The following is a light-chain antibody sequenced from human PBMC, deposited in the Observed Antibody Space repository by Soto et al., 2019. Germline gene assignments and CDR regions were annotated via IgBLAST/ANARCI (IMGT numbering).Light chain of an antibody. CDR2: GAS. V-gene: IGKV3-20*01. CDR3: QHYANWPLT. CDR1: QSVAANY. Sequence: EVVLTQSPGTLSLSPGERATLSCRASQSVAANYLAWYQQKRGQAPRLLIYGASSRATGIPDRFSGSGSGTDFTLTITSLQSEDFAVYYCQHYANWPLTFGGGTKVESK. J-gene: IGKJ4*01.